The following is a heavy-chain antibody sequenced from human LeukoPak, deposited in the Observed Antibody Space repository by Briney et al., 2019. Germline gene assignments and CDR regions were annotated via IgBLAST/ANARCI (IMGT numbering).Heavy chain of an antibody. CDR2: ISANGGST. D-gene: IGHD1-26*01. Sequence: GGSLRLSCAASGFTISTYAMTWVRQAPGKGLEWVSSISANGGSTFCADSVKGRFAISRDPSKNTLYLQMDSLRVDGTAVYYCAKGPSDRAIDYWGQGTLVTVSS. J-gene: IGHJ4*02. CDR1: GFTISTYA. V-gene: IGHV3-23*01. CDR3: AKGPSDRAIDY.